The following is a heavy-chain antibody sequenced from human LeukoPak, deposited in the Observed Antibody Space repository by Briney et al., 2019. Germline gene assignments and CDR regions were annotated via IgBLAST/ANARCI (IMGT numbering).Heavy chain of an antibody. CDR3: ARWVVAWGFDY. CDR2: IYYSGST. D-gene: IGHD2-15*01. V-gene: IGHV4-59*01. CDR1: GGSISSYY. Sequence: SETLSLTCTVSGGSISSYYWSLIRQPPGKGLEWIGYIYYSGSTNYNPSLKSRVTISVDTSKNQFSLKLSSVTAADTAVYYCARWVVAWGFDYWGQGTLVTVSS. J-gene: IGHJ4*02.